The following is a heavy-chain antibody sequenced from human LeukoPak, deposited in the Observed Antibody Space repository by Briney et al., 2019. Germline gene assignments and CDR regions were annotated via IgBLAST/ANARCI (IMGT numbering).Heavy chain of an antibody. Sequence: GASVRVSCKASGYTFTSYYMHWVRQAPGQGLEWMGIINPSGGSTSYAQKFQGRVTMTRDTSTSTVYMELSSLRSEDTAVYYCARAQAQEDIVVVPAANAAFRDYWGQGTLVTVSS. V-gene: IGHV1-46*01. CDR2: INPSGGST. CDR3: ARAQAQEDIVVVPAANAAFRDY. D-gene: IGHD2-2*01. CDR1: GYTFTSYY. J-gene: IGHJ4*02.